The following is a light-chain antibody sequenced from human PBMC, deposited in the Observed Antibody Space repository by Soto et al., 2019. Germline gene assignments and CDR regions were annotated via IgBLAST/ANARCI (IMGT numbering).Light chain of an antibody. V-gene: IGKV3-15*01. CDR2: GAS. J-gene: IGKJ1*01. CDR3: QQYNNWWT. CDR1: QSVSTS. Sequence: EIVMTQSPATLSVSPGERATLSCRASQSVSTSLAWYQQKPGQAPRLLISGASNRATGVPARFSGSESETEFTRTISSLQSEDFAVYYCQQYNNWWTFGQGTKVEIK.